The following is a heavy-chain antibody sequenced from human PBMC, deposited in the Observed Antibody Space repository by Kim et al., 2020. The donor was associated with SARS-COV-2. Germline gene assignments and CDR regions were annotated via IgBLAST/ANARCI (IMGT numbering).Heavy chain of an antibody. D-gene: IGHD2-2*01. V-gene: IGHV3-23*01. J-gene: IGHJ3*02. CDR3: AKDMRDIVVVPAAISAFDI. Sequence: GRFTISRGNSKNTLYLQMNSLRAEDTAVYYCAKDMRDIVVVPAAISAFDIWGQGTMVTVSS.